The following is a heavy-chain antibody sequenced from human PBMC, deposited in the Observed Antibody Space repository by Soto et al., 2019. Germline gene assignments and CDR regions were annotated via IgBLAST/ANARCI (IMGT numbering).Heavy chain of an antibody. V-gene: IGHV1-2*04. D-gene: IGHD5-18*01. CDR3: ARGGYTYGYGLDY. CDR1: GYTFTAYY. CDR2: INPNSGDT. J-gene: IGHJ4*02. Sequence: QVQLVQSGAEVKKLGASVKVSCKASGYTFTAYYIHWVRQAPGQGLEWVGWINPNSGDTNYAQRFQGWVTMTGDTVVSTAYMDLTRLRSDDTGVYYWARGGYTYGYGLDYWGQGTLVTVSS.